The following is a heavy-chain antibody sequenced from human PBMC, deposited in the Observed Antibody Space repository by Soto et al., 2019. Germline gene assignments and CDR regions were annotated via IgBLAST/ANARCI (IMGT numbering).Heavy chain of an antibody. D-gene: IGHD3-3*01. Sequence: SQTLSLTCAISGDRVSSNSAAWNWIRQSPSRGLEWLGRTYYRSKWYNDYAVSVKSRITINPDTSKNQFSLQLNSVTPEDTAVYYCASGRLRFLEWLSNYYYYGMDVWGQGTTVTVSS. CDR2: TYYRSKWYN. CDR1: GDRVSSNSAA. J-gene: IGHJ6*02. V-gene: IGHV6-1*01. CDR3: ASGRLRFLEWLSNYYYYGMDV.